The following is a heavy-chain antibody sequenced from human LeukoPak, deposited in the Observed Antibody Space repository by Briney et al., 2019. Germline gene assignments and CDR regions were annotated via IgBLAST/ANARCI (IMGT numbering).Heavy chain of an antibody. CDR2: IYHSGSI. CDR3: ARGTASWFDF. J-gene: IGHJ4*02. Sequence: PSETLSLTCAVSGGSITGGGYSWSWIRQPPGKGQEWIGYIYHSGSIFYNPSLKSQITISVDRSRNQFSLNLSSVTAADTAKYYCARGTASWFDFWGQGTLVIVSS. CDR1: GGSITGGGYS. V-gene: IGHV4-30-2*01.